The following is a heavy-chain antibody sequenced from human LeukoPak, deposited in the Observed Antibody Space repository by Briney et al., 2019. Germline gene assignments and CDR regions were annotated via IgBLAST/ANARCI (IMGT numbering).Heavy chain of an antibody. J-gene: IGHJ6*03. D-gene: IGHD3-3*01. CDR3: AGTIFGVVEEPDYYYYMDV. CDR2: INPSGGST. V-gene: IGHV1-46*01. CDR1: GYTFTTYY. Sequence: ASVKVSCKASGYTFTTYYMHWVRQAPGQGLEWMGIINPSGGSTTYAQKFQGRVTMTRDTSISTAYMELSRLRSDDTAVYYCAGTIFGVVEEPDYYYYMDVWGKGTTVTVSS.